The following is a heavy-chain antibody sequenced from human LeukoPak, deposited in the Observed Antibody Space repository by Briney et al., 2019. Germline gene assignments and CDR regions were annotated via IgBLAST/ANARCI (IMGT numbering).Heavy chain of an antibody. CDR1: GGTFSSYA. CDR3: ARVASHGDYDYFDY. CDR2: IIPIFGTA. D-gene: IGHD4-17*01. Sequence: SEKVSCKASGGTFSSYAISWVRQAPGQGLEWMGRIIPIFGTANYAQKFQGRVTITTDESTSTAYMELSSLRSEDTAVYYCARVASHGDYDYFDYWGQGTLVTVSS. J-gene: IGHJ4*02. V-gene: IGHV1-69*05.